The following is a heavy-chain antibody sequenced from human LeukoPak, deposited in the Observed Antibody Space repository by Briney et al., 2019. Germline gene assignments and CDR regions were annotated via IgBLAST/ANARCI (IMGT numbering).Heavy chain of an antibody. CDR3: AREEWEGYGGNPALDY. CDR2: ISGSGGST. Sequence: GGSLRLSCAASGFTFSNFAMNWVRQAPGKGLEWVSTISGSGGSTYYADSVKGRFTISRDNSKNTLYLQMNSLRAEDTAVYYCAREEWEGYGGNPALDYWGQGTLVTVSS. CDR1: GFTFSNFA. J-gene: IGHJ4*02. V-gene: IGHV3-23*01. D-gene: IGHD4-23*01.